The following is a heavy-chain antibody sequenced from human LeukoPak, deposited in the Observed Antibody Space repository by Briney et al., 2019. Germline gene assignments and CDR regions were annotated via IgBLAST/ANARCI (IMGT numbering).Heavy chain of an antibody. CDR3: ARSDCGGDCHLLDY. Sequence: GGSLRLSCAASGFTFSTYAMSWVRQAPGKGLEGVSHFCGSGGTIYYADSVKGRFTISRNNSKHRLYLQMNSLRAEDTAVYYCARSDCGGDCHLLDYWGQGTLVTVSS. CDR1: GFTFSTYA. V-gene: IGHV3-23*01. CDR2: FCGSGGTI. D-gene: IGHD2-21*02. J-gene: IGHJ4*02.